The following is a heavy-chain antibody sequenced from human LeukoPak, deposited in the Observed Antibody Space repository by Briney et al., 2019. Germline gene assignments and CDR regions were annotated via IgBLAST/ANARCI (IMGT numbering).Heavy chain of an antibody. V-gene: IGHV3-21*01. CDR1: GLPFSSYS. CDR2: ITRSSNSI. J-gene: IGHJ3*01. Sequence: GGSLRLSCAASGLPFSSYSMSWVRQAPGKGPEWVSAITRSSNSIYYADSVKGRFTISRDNAKRSVYLQMNSLRAEDAAIYYCLNELYFSDDSGPWGPGTMVTVSS. CDR3: LNELYFSDDSGP. D-gene: IGHD3-22*01.